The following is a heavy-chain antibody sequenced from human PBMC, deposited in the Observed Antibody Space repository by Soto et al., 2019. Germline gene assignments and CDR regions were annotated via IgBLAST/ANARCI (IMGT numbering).Heavy chain of an antibody. CDR3: ARDARNADYDY. J-gene: IGHJ4*02. CDR2: IHGTRSII. V-gene: IGHV3-48*02. Sequence: EVQLVESGGGLVQPGGSLRLSCAVSGFTFSTHAMNWVRQAPGKGLEWVAYIHGTRSIIYYADSVKGRFTISRDNAKNSLLLQMDSLRDEDMAVYYCARDARNADYDYWGQGTQVTVSS. CDR1: GFTFSTHA. D-gene: IGHD3-16*01.